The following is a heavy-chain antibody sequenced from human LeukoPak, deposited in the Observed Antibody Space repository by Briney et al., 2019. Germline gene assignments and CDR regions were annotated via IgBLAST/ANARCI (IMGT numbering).Heavy chain of an antibody. V-gene: IGHV3-9*01. CDR1: GFPFHNYG. Sequence: PGGSLRLSCVGSGFPFHNYGMHWVRQAPGKGLEWVSGVSWSSDNIVYADSVKGRFTISRDRAKNSVYLQMDSLRTEDTALYYCAKDMSGSGSLLYYFDRWGQGTQATVSS. J-gene: IGHJ4*02. CDR3: AKDMSGSGSLLYYFDR. CDR2: VSWSSDNI. D-gene: IGHD3-10*01.